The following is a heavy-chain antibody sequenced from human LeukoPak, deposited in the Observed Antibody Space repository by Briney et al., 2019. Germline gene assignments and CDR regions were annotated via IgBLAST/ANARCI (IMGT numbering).Heavy chain of an antibody. CDR2: ISGRGGST. Sequence: GGCLRLSRAASVFTFRSYALSGVPQAPGKGLECVSAISGRGGSTHYADSLKGRFTISRDNPKNTLYQQMNSLRSEDTAVYYCAKVGSSSTSCYAGYYYYYMDVWGKGTTVTVSS. J-gene: IGHJ6*03. CDR1: VFTFRSYA. V-gene: IGHV3-23*01. CDR3: AKVGSSSTSCYAGYYYYYMDV. D-gene: IGHD2-2*01.